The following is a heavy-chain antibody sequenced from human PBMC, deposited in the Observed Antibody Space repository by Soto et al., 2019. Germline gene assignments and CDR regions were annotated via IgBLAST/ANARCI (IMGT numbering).Heavy chain of an antibody. D-gene: IGHD2-8*01. CDR1: GYSFTDYH. CDR2: INPKSGGP. CDR3: ARGDSTDCCNGGCSFFYNHDMDV. J-gene: IGHJ6*02. V-gene: IGHV1-2*04. Sequence: QVQLVQSGAEVKKPGASVKVSCKASGYSFTDYHIHWVRQAPGQGLEWLGRINPKSGGPSTAQKFQGWVTMTTDTSISTASMELTRLTSDDTAIYYCARGDSTDCCNGGCSFFYNHDMDVWGQGTTVTVSS.